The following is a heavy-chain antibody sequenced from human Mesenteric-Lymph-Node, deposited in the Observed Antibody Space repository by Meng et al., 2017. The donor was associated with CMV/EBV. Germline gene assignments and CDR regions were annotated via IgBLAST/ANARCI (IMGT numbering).Heavy chain of an antibody. CDR1: GFPFSVYW. CDR2: IRSDGSTT. D-gene: IGHD4-17*01. CDR3: VNRQSDTVSPAY. V-gene: IGHV3-74*01. J-gene: IGHJ4*02. Sequence: SCAASGFPFSVYWMHWVRQAPGAGLVWVSRIRSDGSTTTYADSVRGRFTISRDNAKNTLYLQMNGLRADDTATYYCVNRQSDTVSPAYWGQGTLVTVSS.